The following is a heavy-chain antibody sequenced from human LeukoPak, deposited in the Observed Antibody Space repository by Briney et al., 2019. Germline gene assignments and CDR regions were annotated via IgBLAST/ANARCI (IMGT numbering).Heavy chain of an antibody. D-gene: IGHD2-2*01. CDR3: ARDSKEGRTKFDP. Sequence: PGGSLRLSCAASEFSVGSNYMTWVRQAPGKGLVWVSRINPGGKRTTYADSVKGRFTISRDNAKNTEYLQMNSLRPDDTALYYCARDSKEGRTKFDPWGQGTLVTVSS. J-gene: IGHJ5*02. V-gene: IGHV3-74*01. CDR2: INPGGKRT. CDR1: EFSVGSNY.